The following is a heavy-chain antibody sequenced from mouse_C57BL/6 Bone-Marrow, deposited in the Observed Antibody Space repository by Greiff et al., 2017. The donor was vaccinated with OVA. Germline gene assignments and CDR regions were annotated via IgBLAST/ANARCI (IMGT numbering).Heavy chain of an antibody. J-gene: IGHJ1*03. V-gene: IGHV1-62-2*01. CDR1: GYTFTEYT. CDR3: ARHEALIYYYGSSYGYFDV. Sequence: QVQLKQSGAELVKPGASVKLSCKASGYTFTEYTIHWVKQRSGQGLEWIGWFYPGSGSIKYNEKFKDKATLTADKSSSTVYMELSRLTSEDSAVYFCARHEALIYYYGSSYGYFDVWGTGTTVTVSS. D-gene: IGHD1-1*01. CDR2: FYPGSGSI.